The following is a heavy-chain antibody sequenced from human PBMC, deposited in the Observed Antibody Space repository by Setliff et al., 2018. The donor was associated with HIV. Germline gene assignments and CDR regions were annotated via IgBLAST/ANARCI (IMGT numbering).Heavy chain of an antibody. V-gene: IGHV3-30*03. Sequence: GESLKISCAASGFTLSDYAMHWVRQAPGKGLEWAAVISYDGTNEYYADSVKGRFTISRDNYKNTVFLQMNSLRVDDSALYYCTRPYYYASGSYDYWGQGTLVTVSS. CDR1: GFTLSDYA. CDR2: ISYDGTNE. J-gene: IGHJ4*02. D-gene: IGHD3-10*01. CDR3: TRPYYYASGSYDY.